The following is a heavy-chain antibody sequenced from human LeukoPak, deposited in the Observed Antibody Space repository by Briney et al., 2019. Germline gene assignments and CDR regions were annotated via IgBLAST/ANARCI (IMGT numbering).Heavy chain of an antibody. CDR2: IYHSGST. Sequence: SGTLSLTCAVSGGSISSSNWWSWVRQPPGMGLEWIGEIYHSGSTNYNPSLKSRVTKSVDKSKNQFSLKLSSVTAADTAVYYCARGLLRLGELSPSLDYWGQGTLVTVSS. V-gene: IGHV4-4*02. J-gene: IGHJ4*02. D-gene: IGHD3-16*02. CDR3: ARGLLRLGELSPSLDY. CDR1: GGSISSSNW.